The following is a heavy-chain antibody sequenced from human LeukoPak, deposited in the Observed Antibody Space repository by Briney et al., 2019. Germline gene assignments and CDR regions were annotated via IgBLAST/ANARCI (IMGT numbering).Heavy chain of an antibody. Sequence: SETLSLTCAVSGDSISNHYWSWIRQPPGKGLEWIGEINHSGSTNYNPSLKSRVTISVDTSKNQFSLKLSSVTAADTAVYYCARDRPRCSGGSCYRGAVDYWGQGTLVTVSS. V-gene: IGHV4-34*01. J-gene: IGHJ4*02. CDR3: ARDRPRCSGGSCYRGAVDY. CDR1: GDSISNHY. D-gene: IGHD2-15*01. CDR2: INHSGST.